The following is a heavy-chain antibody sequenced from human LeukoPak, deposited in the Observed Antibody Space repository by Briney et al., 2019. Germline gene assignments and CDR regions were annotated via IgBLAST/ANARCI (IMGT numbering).Heavy chain of an antibody. J-gene: IGHJ6*03. CDR2: IYSGGST. D-gene: IGHD3-16*01. V-gene: IGHV3-53*01. Sequence: GGSLRLSCAASGFTVSSNYMSWVRQAPGKGLEWVSVIYSGGSTYYADSVKGRFTISRDNSKNTLYLQMNSLRAEDTAVYYCASSHGDYYYYYMDVWGKGTTDTVSS. CDR1: GFTVSSNY. CDR3: ASSHGDYYYYYMDV.